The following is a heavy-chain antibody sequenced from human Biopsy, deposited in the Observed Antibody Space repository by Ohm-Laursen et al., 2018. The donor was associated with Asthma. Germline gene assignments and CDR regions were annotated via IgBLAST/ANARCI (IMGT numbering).Heavy chain of an antibody. CDR3: GRESSVAGSSDFDY. J-gene: IGHJ4*02. CDR2: IYSGGST. D-gene: IGHD6-19*01. CDR1: GFSVSSNY. Sequence: SLRLSCAASGFSVSSNYMSWVRQAPGKGLEWVSVIYSGGSTYYADSVKGRFTISRDNSKNTLDLQMNSLRAEDTAVYYCGRESSVAGSSDFDYWGQGTLVTVSS. V-gene: IGHV3-53*01.